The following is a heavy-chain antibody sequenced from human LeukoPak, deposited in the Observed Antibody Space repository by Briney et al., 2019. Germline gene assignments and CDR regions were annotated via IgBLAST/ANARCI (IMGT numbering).Heavy chain of an antibody. CDR3: ARLVVYYGAF. CDR1: GGSISSSSYY. CDR2: IYYSGST. V-gene: IGHV4-39*01. J-gene: IGHJ4*02. Sequence: SETLSLTCTVSGGSISSSSYYWGWIRQPPGKGLEWIGSIYYSGSTYYNPSLKSRVTISVDTSKNQFSLKLSSVTAADTAVYYCARLVVYYGAFWGQGTLVTVSS. D-gene: IGHD3-22*01.